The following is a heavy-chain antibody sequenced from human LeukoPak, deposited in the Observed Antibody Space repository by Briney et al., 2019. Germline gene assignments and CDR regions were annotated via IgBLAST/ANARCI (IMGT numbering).Heavy chain of an antibody. Sequence: GGSLRLSCAASGFTFSSYGMHWVRQAPGKGLEWVAVISYDGSNKYYADSVKGRFTISRDNSKNTLYLQMNSLRAEDTAVYYCAREGSGSGSYYPDPLYGMDVWGQGTTVTVSS. J-gene: IGHJ6*02. CDR2: ISYDGSNK. CDR1: GFTFSSYG. D-gene: IGHD3-10*01. CDR3: AREGSGSGSYYPDPLYGMDV. V-gene: IGHV3-30*03.